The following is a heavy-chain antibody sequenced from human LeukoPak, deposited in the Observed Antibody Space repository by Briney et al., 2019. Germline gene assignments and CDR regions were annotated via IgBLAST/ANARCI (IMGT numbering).Heavy chain of an antibody. CDR1: GFTFSSYA. V-gene: IGHV3-30-3*01. CDR2: ISYDGSNK. J-gene: IGHJ3*02. D-gene: IGHD5-18*01. CDR3: AREVDTAMACAFDI. Sequence: QPGGSLRLSCAASGFTFSSYAMHWVRQAPGKGLEWVAVISYDGSNKYYADSVKGRFTISRDNAKNSLYLQMNSLRAEDTAVYYCAREVDTAMACAFDIWGQGTMVTVSS.